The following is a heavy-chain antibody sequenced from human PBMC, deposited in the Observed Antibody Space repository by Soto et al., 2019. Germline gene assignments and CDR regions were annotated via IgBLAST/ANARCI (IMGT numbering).Heavy chain of an antibody. CDR1: GGTSSSYA. CDR3: ARDIGYCSSTSCQNWFDP. D-gene: IGHD2-2*01. V-gene: IGHV1-69*13. CDR2: IIPIFGTA. J-gene: IGHJ5*02. Sequence: GASVKVSCKASGGTSSSYAISWVRQAPGQGLEWMGGIIPIFGTANYAQKFQGRVTITADESTSTAYMELSSLRSEDTAVYYCARDIGYCSSTSCQNWFDPWGQGTLVTVSS.